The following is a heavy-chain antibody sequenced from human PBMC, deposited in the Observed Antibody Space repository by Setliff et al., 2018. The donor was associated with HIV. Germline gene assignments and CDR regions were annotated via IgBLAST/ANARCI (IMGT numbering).Heavy chain of an antibody. CDR3: ARQATYYDILTGYYGYQYYYMDV. CDR2: IKQHGSEK. CDR1: GFTFSTYW. V-gene: IGHV3-7*01. Sequence: GGSLRLSCAASGFTFSTYWMSWVRQAPGTGLEWVANIKQHGSEKYYVDSVKGRFTISRDNAKNSLYLQMNSLRAEDTAVYYCARQATYYDILTGYYGYQYYYMDVWGKGTTVTVSS. J-gene: IGHJ6*03. D-gene: IGHD3-9*01.